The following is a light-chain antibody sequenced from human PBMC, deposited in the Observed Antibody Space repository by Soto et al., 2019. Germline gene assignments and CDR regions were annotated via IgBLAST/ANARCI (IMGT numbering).Light chain of an antibody. CDR2: GAS. J-gene: IGKJ3*01. CDR1: QSISSN. Sequence: EIVMTQSPATLSVSPGERVTLSCRARQSISSNLAWYQQKPGQAPRLLIYGASTRATGIPARFSGSGSGTEFTLTISRLQSEDFGVYYCQQYKNWPPFTFGPGTKVDIK. V-gene: IGKV3-15*01. CDR3: QQYKNWPPFT.